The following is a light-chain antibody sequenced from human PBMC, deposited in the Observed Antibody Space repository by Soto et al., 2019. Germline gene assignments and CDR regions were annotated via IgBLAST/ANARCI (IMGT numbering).Light chain of an antibody. CDR3: QQRSNLPLYT. V-gene: IGKV3-11*01. CDR2: DAS. CDR1: QSVSSY. J-gene: IGKJ2*01. Sequence: EIVLTQSPATLSLSPGERATLSCRASQSVSSYLAWYQQKPGQAPRLLIYDASNRATGIPARFSGSGSGTDFTLTIRSLEPDDFAVYYCQQRSNLPLYTFCQGTKLEIK.